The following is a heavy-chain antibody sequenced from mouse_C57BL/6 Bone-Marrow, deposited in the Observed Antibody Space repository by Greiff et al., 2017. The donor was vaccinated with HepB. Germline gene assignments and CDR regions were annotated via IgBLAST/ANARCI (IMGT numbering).Heavy chain of an antibody. CDR3: AYWGGYSPFDY. CDR1: GYAFTNYL. CDR2: INPGSGGT. Sequence: VQLQQSGAELVRPGTSVKVSCKASGYAFTNYLIEWVKQRPGQGLEWIGVINPGSGGTNYNEKFKGKATLTADKSSSTAYMQLSSLTSEDSAVYFCAYWGGYSPFDYWGQGTTLTVSS. J-gene: IGHJ2*01. V-gene: IGHV1-54*01.